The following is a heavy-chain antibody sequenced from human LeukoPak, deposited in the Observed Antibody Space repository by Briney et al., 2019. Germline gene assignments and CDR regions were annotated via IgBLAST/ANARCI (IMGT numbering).Heavy chain of an antibody. CDR1: GYAFTIVG. CDR2: ISPYNGNI. V-gene: IGHV1-18*01. CDR3: ARAGSGSGWYFDY. D-gene: IGHD6-19*01. J-gene: IGHJ4*02. Sequence: ASVRVSCKASGYAFTIVGITWVRQAAGQGLEWMGWISPYNGNIRYVQKLQGRVTMTTDTSTSTAYMELRSLRFDDTAVYYCARAGSGSGWYFDYWGQGTLVTASS.